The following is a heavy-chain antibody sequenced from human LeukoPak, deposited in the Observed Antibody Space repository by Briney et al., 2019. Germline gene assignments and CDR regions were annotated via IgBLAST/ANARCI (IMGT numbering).Heavy chain of an antibody. Sequence: ASVKVSCKASGYTFTSYYMHWVRQAPGQGLEWMGIINPSGGSTSYAQKFQGRVTMTRDTSTSTVYMELSSLRSEDTAVYYCATDFPKGGSSGYFSGSFDYWGQGTLVTVSS. CDR2: INPSGGST. V-gene: IGHV1-46*01. CDR3: ATDFPKGGSSGYFSGSFDY. D-gene: IGHD3-22*01. J-gene: IGHJ4*02. CDR1: GYTFTSYY.